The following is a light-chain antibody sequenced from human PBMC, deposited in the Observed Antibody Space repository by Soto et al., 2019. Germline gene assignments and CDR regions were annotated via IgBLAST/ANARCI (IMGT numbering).Light chain of an antibody. CDR1: QSVSSY. V-gene: IGKV3-15*01. J-gene: IGKJ2*01. Sequence: EIVMTQSPATLSVSPGGRATLSCRASQSVSSYLAWYQQRPGQPPRLLIYRASTRATGIPARFSGSGSGTEFSLTISSLQSKDFAVYYCQQYSTWPPRYTFGQGTKLEI. CDR2: RAS. CDR3: QQYSTWPPRYT.